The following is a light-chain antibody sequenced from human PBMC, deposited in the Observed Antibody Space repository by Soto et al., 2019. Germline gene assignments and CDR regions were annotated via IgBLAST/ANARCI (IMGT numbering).Light chain of an antibody. CDR3: QQYSTYTPRT. J-gene: IGKJ1*01. V-gene: IGKV1-5*03. CDR2: KAS. CDR1: QSISIW. Sequence: DIQMTQSPSTLPASVGDXVTITCRASQSISIWLAWYQQKPGKAPKILIYKASSLESGVPSRFSGSGSGTEFTLTISSLQPDDFATYYCQQYSTYTPRTFGQGTKVDIK.